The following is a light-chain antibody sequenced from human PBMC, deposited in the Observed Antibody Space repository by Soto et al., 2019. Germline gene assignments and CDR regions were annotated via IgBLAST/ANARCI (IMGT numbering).Light chain of an antibody. CDR3: ATWDDRLSGRGV. CDR2: RNN. J-gene: IGLJ1*01. CDR1: ISNIGSNH. Sequence: QSVLTQPPSASGTPGQRVTISCSGTISNIGSNHVYWYQQLPGMAPTLLIYRNNQRPSGVPDRFSGSKSGTSAPLAISGLRSEDEADYYCATWDDRLSGRGVFGTGTQLTVL. V-gene: IGLV1-47*01.